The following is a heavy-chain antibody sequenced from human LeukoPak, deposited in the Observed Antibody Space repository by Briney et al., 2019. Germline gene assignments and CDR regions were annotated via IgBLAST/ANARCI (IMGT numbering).Heavy chain of an antibody. D-gene: IGHD3-22*01. J-gene: IGHJ4*02. CDR1: GFTFSSYA. CDR3: AKGLGSSDYGLRTFDY. Sequence: GGSLRLSCAASGFTFSSYAMSWVRQAPGKGLEWVSAISGSGGSTYSANSVKGRFTISRDNSKNTLYLQMNGLRAEDTAVYYCAKGLGSSDYGLRTFDYWGQGTLVTVSS. CDR2: ISGSGGST. V-gene: IGHV3-23*01.